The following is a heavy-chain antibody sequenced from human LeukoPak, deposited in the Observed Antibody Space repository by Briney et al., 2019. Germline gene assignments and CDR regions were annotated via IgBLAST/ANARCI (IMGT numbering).Heavy chain of an antibody. V-gene: IGHV3-7*01. CDR2: IGQDGREK. CDR1: GFTFSDYW. D-gene: IGHD1-26*01. Sequence: GGSLRLSCAAAGFTFSDYWMSWVRQAPGKGLEWVANIGQDGREKYYVDSVKGRFTISRDNAKNSVYLQMNSLRAEDTAIYYCARDDTTGKYYFDYWGLGIQVTASS. CDR3: ARDDTTGKYYFDY. J-gene: IGHJ4*02.